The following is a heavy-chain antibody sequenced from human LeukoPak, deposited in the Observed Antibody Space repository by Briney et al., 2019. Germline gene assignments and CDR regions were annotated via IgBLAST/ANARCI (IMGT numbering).Heavy chain of an antibody. CDR3: AGAAAVDGDLDY. J-gene: IGHJ4*02. V-gene: IGHV3-74*01. CDR2: INSDGSST. D-gene: IGHD6-19*01. Sequence: GGSLRLSCAASGFTFSSYWMHWVRQAPGQELVWVSRINSDGSSTSYADSVKGRFTISRDNAKNTLYLQMNSLRAEDTAVYYCAGAAAVDGDLDYWGQGTLVTVSS. CDR1: GFTFSSYW.